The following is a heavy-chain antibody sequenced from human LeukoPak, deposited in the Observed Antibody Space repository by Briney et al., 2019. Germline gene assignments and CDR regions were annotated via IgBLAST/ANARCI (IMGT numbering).Heavy chain of an antibody. V-gene: IGHV4-59*01. CDR3: AKGSISDVVPAANKGYFDY. CDR2: IYYSGST. Sequence: ASETLSLTCTVSGGSISSYYWGWIRQPPGKGLEWIGYIYYSGSTNYNPSLKSPVTISVDTSKNQFSLKLSSVTAADAAVYYCAKGSISDVVPAANKGYFDYWGQGTLVTVSS. J-gene: IGHJ4*02. D-gene: IGHD2-2*01. CDR1: GGSISSYY.